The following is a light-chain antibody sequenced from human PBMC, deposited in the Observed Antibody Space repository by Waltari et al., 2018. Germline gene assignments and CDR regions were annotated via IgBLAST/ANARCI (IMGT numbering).Light chain of an antibody. CDR3: SSYTGRNSWV. CDR1: SSDVGGYKY. CDR2: EVT. J-gene: IGLJ3*02. Sequence: QSALTQPASVSGSPGQSITISCTGSSSDVGGYKYVPWYQQHPGKAPKVMIYEVTNRPSGVSNRFSGSKSGNTASLTISGLQAEDEADYYCSSYTGRNSWVFGGGTKLTVL. V-gene: IGLV2-14*01.